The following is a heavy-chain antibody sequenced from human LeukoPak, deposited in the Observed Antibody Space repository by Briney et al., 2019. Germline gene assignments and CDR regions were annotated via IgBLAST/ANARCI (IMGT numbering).Heavy chain of an antibody. CDR2: IYYSGST. J-gene: IGHJ4*02. CDR3: ARQAKDTRRYSGSCPPDY. CDR1: GGSISSYY. Sequence: SETLSLTCTVSGGSISSYYWSWIRQPPGKGLEWIGYIYYSGSTNYNPSLKSRVTISVDTSKNQFSLKLSSVTAADTAVYYCARQAKDTRRYSGSCPPDYWGKGTLVTVSS. D-gene: IGHD1-26*01. V-gene: IGHV4-59*08.